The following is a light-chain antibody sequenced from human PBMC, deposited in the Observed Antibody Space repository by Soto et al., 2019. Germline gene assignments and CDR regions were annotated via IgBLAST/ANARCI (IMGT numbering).Light chain of an antibody. J-gene: IGKJ2*03. CDR2: DAS. CDR1: QSISPY. CDR3: HQTYSSSANS. V-gene: IGKV1-39*01. Sequence: DIQMTQSPSSLSASVGDRVTITCRASQSISPYLNWYQQRPGKAPKLLIYDASTLHSGIPSRFTAVGSGANFPLTLTGLQPEDFATYYCHQTYSSSANSFGPGTKVEI.